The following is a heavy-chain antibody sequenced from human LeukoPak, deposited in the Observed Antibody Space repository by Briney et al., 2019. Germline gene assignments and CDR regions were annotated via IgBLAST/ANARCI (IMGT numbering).Heavy chain of an antibody. CDR2: IKQDGSEK. J-gene: IGHJ4*02. CDR3: ARTSSSGPHYFDY. D-gene: IGHD3-22*01. Sequence: GGSLRLSCAASGFTFSSYWMSWVRQAPGKGLEWVANIKQDGSEKYYVDSVKGRFTISRDNAKNSLYLQMNSLRAEDTAVYYCARTSSSGPHYFDYWGQGTLVTVSS. CDR1: GFTFSSYW. V-gene: IGHV3-7*01.